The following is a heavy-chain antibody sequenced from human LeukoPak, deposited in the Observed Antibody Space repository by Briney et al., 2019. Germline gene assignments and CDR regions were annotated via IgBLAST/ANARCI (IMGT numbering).Heavy chain of an antibody. D-gene: IGHD6-13*01. J-gene: IGHJ4*02. V-gene: IGHV1-24*01. CDR1: GYTLTELS. Sequence: ASVKVSCKVSGYTLTELSMHWVRQAPGKGLEWMGGFDPEDGETIYAQKFQGRVTMTEDTSTDTAYMELSSLRSEDTAVYYCATVSIAAAGTVDYFDYWGQGTLVTVSS. CDR2: FDPEDGET. CDR3: ATVSIAAAGTVDYFDY.